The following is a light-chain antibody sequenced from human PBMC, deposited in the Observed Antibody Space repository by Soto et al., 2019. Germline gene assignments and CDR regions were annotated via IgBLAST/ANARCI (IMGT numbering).Light chain of an antibody. CDR1: QSVSSSY. Sequence: PGERVTLSCRASQSVSSSYLTWYQQKPGQAPRLLIYGASTRATSIPARFSGSGSGTDFTLTVSSLQPEDFAVYYCQQDYNLPPYTFGQGTKVAIK. J-gene: IGKJ2*01. CDR3: QQDYNLPPYT. CDR2: GAS. V-gene: IGKV3D-7*01.